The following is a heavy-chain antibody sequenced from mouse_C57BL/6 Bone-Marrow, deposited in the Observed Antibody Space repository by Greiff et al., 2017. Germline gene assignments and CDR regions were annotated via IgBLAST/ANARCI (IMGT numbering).Heavy chain of an antibody. Sequence: EVQVVESGGDLVKPGGSLKLSCAASGFTFSSYGMSWVRQTPDKRLEWVATISSGGSYTSSPDSVKGRFTISRDNAKNTLYLQMSSLKSEDTAMYYCANYYGSSKYYYAMDYWGQGTSVTVSS. V-gene: IGHV5-6*01. J-gene: IGHJ4*01. CDR3: ANYYGSSKYYYAMDY. CDR2: ISSGGSYT. D-gene: IGHD1-1*01. CDR1: GFTFSSYG.